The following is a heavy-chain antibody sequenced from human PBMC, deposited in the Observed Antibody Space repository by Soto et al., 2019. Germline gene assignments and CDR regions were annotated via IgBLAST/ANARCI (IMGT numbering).Heavy chain of an antibody. CDR2: IHPGDSDT. CDR1: GYSFTHYW. CDR3: ARHNRYSSTWFEGWFDP. V-gene: IGHV5-51*01. Sequence: GEALKISLQGSGYSFTHYWGGWVRQIPGRGLEWMGIIHPGDSDTRYSPFFQGQVTISADKSISTAYLQWSSLKASDTAMYYCARHNRYSSTWFEGWFDPWGQGTLVTVSS. D-gene: IGHD6-13*01. J-gene: IGHJ5*02.